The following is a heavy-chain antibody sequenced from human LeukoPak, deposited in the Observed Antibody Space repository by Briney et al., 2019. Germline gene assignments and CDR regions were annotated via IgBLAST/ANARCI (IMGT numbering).Heavy chain of an antibody. V-gene: IGHV4-31*03. Sequence: SETLSPTCTVSGGSISSGGYYWSWIRQHPGKGLEWIGYIYYSGSTYYNPSLKSRVTISVDTSKNQFSLKLSSVTAADTAVYYCAREGSIAARPRDHYFDYWGQGTLVTVSS. J-gene: IGHJ4*02. CDR3: AREGSIAARPRDHYFDY. D-gene: IGHD6-6*01. CDR2: IYYSGST. CDR1: GGSISSGGYY.